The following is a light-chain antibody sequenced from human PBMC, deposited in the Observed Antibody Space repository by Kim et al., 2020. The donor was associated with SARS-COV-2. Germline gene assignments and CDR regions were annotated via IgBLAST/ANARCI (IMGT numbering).Light chain of an antibody. CDR3: NSRDSSGNHYV. J-gene: IGLJ1*01. Sequence: ALVQTVRLTCQGDSLRSYYASWYQQKPGQAPVLVIYGKNNRPSGIPDRFSGSSSGNTASLTITGAQAEDEADYYCNSRDSSGNHYVFGTGTKVTVL. V-gene: IGLV3-19*01. CDR1: SLRSYY. CDR2: GKN.